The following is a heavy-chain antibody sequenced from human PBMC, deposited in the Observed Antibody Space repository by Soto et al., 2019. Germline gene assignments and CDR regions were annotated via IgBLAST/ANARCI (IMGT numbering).Heavy chain of an antibody. CDR3: ARASIQLWYDYFDY. CDR1: GYSFSNYA. CDR2: INGGNGNT. D-gene: IGHD5-18*01. V-gene: IGHV1-3*01. Sequence: GASVKVSCKASGYSFSNYAIHWVRQAPGQRLEWMGRINGGNGNTRHSQKLQGRVSLTRDASATTAYMELSSLRSEDTAVYYCARASIQLWYDYFDYWGQGTLVTVSS. J-gene: IGHJ4*02.